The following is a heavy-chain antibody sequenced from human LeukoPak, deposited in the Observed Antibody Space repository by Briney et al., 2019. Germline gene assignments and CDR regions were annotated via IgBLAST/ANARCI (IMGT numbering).Heavy chain of an antibody. J-gene: IGHJ2*01. CDR2: IYYSGST. D-gene: IGHD6-13*01. V-gene: IGHV4-59*01. Sequence: SETLSLTCTVSGGSISSYSWSWIRQPPGKGLQWIGYIYYSGSTNYNPSLKSRVTISVDTSKNQFSLKLSSVTAADTAVYYCARDGSSGWYLPAENYWYFDLWGRGTLVTVSS. CDR3: ARDGSSGWYLPAENYWYFDL. CDR1: GGSISSYS.